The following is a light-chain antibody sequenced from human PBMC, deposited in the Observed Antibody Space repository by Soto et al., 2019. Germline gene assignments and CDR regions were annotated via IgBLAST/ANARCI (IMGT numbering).Light chain of an antibody. V-gene: IGKV1-5*03. J-gene: IGKJ1*01. CDR1: QSISSW. Sequence: DIQMTQSPSTLSASVGDRVTITCRASQSISSWLAWYQQKPGKAPKLLIYKASSLESGVPSRFGGSAAGTESTRTITSLKTADLATYYHHRNNRESWAFGQGTKV. CDR3: HRNNRESWA. CDR2: KAS.